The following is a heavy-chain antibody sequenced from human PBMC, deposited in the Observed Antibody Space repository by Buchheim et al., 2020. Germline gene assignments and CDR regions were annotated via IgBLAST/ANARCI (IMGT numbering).Heavy chain of an antibody. J-gene: IGHJ5*02. CDR1: GDSISSGSYY. CDR2: IYTNGNT. CDR3: ARGGQYSTSWYWWFDP. V-gene: IGHV4-61*02. Sequence: QVQLQESGPGLVKPSQTLSLTCTVSGDSISSGSYYWSWIRQPAGKGLEWIGRIYTNGNTKYNPSLKSRVTISLDTSKNQVSLKLSSVTAADTAVYYCARGGQYSTSWYWWFDPWGQGT. D-gene: IGHD6-13*01.